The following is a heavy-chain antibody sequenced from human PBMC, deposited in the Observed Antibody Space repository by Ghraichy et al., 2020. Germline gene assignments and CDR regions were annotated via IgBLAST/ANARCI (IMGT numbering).Heavy chain of an antibody. J-gene: IGHJ6*02. CDR1: GGSFSGYY. V-gene: IGHV4-34*01. D-gene: IGHD6-13*01. CDR3: ARVRISSSWYQAYYYYYGMDV. CDR2: INHSGST. Sequence: SETLSLTCAVYGGSFSGYYWSWIRQPPGKGLEWIGEINHSGSTNYNPSLKSRVTISVDTSKNQFSLKLSSVTAADTAVYYCARVRISSSWYQAYYYYYGMDVWGQGTTVTVSS.